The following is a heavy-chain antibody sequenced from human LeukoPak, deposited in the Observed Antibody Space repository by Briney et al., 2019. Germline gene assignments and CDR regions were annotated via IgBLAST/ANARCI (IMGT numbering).Heavy chain of an antibody. CDR1: GGSVSSYY. V-gene: IGHV4-59*08. Sequence: SETLSLTCSVSGGSVSSYYWSWIRQSPGKGLEWIGYIHNSGRTNYNPSLKSRVTGFVDTSKNQVSLRLSSVTAADTAVYYCARHGTISSESYFDYWGQSALDTVSS. CDR3: ARHGTISSESYFDY. CDR2: IHNSGRT. D-gene: IGHD1-14*01. J-gene: IGHJ4*02.